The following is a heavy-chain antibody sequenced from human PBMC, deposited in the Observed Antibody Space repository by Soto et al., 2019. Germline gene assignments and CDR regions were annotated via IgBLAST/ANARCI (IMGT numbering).Heavy chain of an antibody. CDR1: GFTFSSYA. V-gene: IGHV3-30-3*01. Sequence: PGGSLRLSCAASGFTFSSYAMHWVRQAPGKGLEWVAVISYDGSNKYYADSVKGRFTISRDNSKNTLYLQMNSLRAEDTAVYYCARAGPNPQHYWGSGKSLYYYYGMDVWGQGTTVTVSS. J-gene: IGHJ6*02. CDR2: ISYDGSNK. D-gene: IGHD6-19*01. CDR3: ARAGPNPQHYWGSGKSLYYYYGMDV.